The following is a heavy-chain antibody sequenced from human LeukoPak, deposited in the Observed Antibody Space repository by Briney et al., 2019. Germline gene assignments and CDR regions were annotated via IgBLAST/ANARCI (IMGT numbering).Heavy chain of an antibody. Sequence: GGSLRLSCAASGFTVSSNYMSWVRQAPGKGLEWVSVIYSGGSTYYADSVKGRFTISRDNSKNSLYLQMNSLRAEDTAVYYCARDREGEWLTAGPPLDYWGQGTLVTVSS. CDR3: ARDREGEWLTAGPPLDY. CDR2: IYSGGST. V-gene: IGHV3-53*01. CDR1: GFTVSSNY. J-gene: IGHJ4*02. D-gene: IGHD6-19*01.